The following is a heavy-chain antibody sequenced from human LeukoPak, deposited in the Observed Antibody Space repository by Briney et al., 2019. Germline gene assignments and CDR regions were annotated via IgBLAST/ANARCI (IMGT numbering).Heavy chain of an antibody. CDR2: ISYDGSNK. CDR1: GFTFLSYA. Sequence: GRSLRLSSSASGFTFLSYAMHWVRQAPGKGLEWVAVISYDGSNKYYADSVKGRFTISRDNSKNTLYLQMNSLRAEDTAVYYCARPAADYWGQGTLVTVSS. D-gene: IGHD2-2*01. CDR3: ARPAADY. J-gene: IGHJ4*02. V-gene: IGHV3-30-3*01.